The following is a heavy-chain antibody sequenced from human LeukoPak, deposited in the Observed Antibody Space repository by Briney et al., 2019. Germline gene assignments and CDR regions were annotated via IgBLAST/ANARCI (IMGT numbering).Heavy chain of an antibody. Sequence: SETLSLTCTVSGYSISSGYYWGWIRQPPGKGLEWIGSIYHSGSTYYNPSLKSRVTISVDTSKNQFSLKLSSVIAADTAVYYCARDYDLYTGSFDYWGQGTLVTVSS. J-gene: IGHJ4*02. CDR3: ARDYDLYTGSFDY. CDR2: IYHSGST. D-gene: IGHD3-16*01. V-gene: IGHV4-38-2*02. CDR1: GYSISSGYY.